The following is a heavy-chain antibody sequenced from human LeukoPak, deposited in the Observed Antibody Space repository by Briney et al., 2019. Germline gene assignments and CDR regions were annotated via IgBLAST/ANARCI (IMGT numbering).Heavy chain of an antibody. CDR2: INAGNGNT. J-gene: IGHJ4*02. V-gene: IGHV1-3*01. D-gene: IGHD6-19*01. CDR1: GYTFTSYT. CDR3: ARVNWGIAVAGRGEAKTFDY. Sequence: AASVKVSCKASGYTFTSYTMHWVRQAPGQRLEWMGWINAGNGNTKYSQKFQGRVTITRDTSASTAYMELSSLRSEDTAVYYCARVNWGIAVAGRGEAKTFDYWGQGTLVTVSS.